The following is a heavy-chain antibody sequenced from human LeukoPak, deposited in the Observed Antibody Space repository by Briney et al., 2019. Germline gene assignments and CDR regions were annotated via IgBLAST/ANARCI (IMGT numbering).Heavy chain of an antibody. CDR1: GFTFSSSA. CDR3: ARQRGYCSSGSCYFDY. Sequence: PGGSLRLSCAASGFTFSSSAMSWVRQAPGKGLEWVSAINPSGDDTYYAESVRGRFTISRDNSKNTVYLQMNSLRAEDTAAYYYARQRGYCSSGSCYFDYWGQGTLVTVSS. CDR2: INPSGDDT. D-gene: IGHD2-15*01. J-gene: IGHJ4*02. V-gene: IGHV3-23*01.